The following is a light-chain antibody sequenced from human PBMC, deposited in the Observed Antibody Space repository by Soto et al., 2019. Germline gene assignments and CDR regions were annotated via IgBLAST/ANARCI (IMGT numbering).Light chain of an antibody. Sequence: DIVMTQSPATLSVSPGEGATLSCRASQSVSTHLAWYQQIPGQAPRLLIYGTSTRAAGIPARFSGRGSGTEFTFTISSLQSEDFAVYHCQQYHDWPITFGQGTRLEIK. CDR2: GTS. V-gene: IGKV3-15*01. J-gene: IGKJ5*01. CDR3: QQYHDWPIT. CDR1: QSVSTH.